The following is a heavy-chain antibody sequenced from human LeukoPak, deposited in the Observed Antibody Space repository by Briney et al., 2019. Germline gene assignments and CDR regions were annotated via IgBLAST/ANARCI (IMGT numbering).Heavy chain of an antibody. V-gene: IGHV3-23*01. J-gene: IGHJ4*02. CDR3: ARDRDYSGSSFSD. Sequence: PGGSLRLSCAASGFTFSNYTMNWVRQAPGKGLEWVSAISDSGVTTYYADSVKGRFTISRDNSKNTLYLQMNSLRAEDTAVYYCARDRDYSGSSFSDWGQGTLVTVSS. D-gene: IGHD3-10*01. CDR2: ISDSGVTT. CDR1: GFTFSNYT.